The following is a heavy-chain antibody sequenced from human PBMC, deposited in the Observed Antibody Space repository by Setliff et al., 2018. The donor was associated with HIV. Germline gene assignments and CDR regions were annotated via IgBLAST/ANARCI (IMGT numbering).Heavy chain of an antibody. Sequence: PSETLSLTCNVSGDSIKKRYWTWVRQSPGKGLEWIGYIYYDGRTSTNPSLKDRVTLSVDTYNNQFSLKLTSVTVTDTAVYYCARVRGGSSRGFLDYWGLGTLVTVSS. J-gene: IGHJ4*02. V-gene: IGHV4-59*08. D-gene: IGHD3-10*01. CDR2: IYYDGRT. CDR3: ARVRGGSSRGFLDY. CDR1: GDSIKKRY.